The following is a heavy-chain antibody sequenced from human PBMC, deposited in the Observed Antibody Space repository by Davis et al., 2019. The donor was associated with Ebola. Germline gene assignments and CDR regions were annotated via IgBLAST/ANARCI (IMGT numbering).Heavy chain of an antibody. V-gene: IGHV1-2*02. Sequence: ASVKVSCKASGYTFTSYYMHWVRQAPGQGLEWMGWINPNSGGTNYAQKFQGRVTMTRDTSISTAYMELSRLRSDDTAVYYCARDQRGYSYGWGYYYYYMDVWGKGTTVTVSS. D-gene: IGHD5-18*01. CDR2: INPNSGGT. J-gene: IGHJ6*03. CDR3: ARDQRGYSYGWGYYYYYMDV. CDR1: GYTFTSYY.